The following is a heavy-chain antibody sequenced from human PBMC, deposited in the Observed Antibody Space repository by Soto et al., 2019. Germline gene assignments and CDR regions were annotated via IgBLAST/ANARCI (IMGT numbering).Heavy chain of an antibody. D-gene: IGHD5-18*01. Sequence: EMQLVETGGDLIQPGGSQRLSCAASGFTVRTNFMNWVRQAPGKGLEWVSIIYNGGRPDYADSVKGRFTVSRDNSKNTLYLQMNSLRVEDTGVYYCAREEGSAYNFGYGMDVWGQGTTVTVSS. CDR1: GFTVRTNF. V-gene: IGHV3-53*02. CDR3: AREEGSAYNFGYGMDV. J-gene: IGHJ6*02. CDR2: IYNGGRP.